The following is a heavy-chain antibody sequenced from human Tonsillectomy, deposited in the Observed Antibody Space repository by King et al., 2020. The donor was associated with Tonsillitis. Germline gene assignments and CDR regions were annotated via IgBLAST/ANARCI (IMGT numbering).Heavy chain of an antibody. Sequence: VQLVESGAEVKKPGESLKISCKGSGYSFNTYWIAWVRQMPGKGLEWMGLIYPGDSDSRYSPPFRGQVTISADNAITTAYLQWSSLKALDTAIYYCARQGDTACLYSSCWDVWGQGTAVTVSS. CDR1: GYSFNTYW. D-gene: IGHD6-19*01. J-gene: IGHJ6*02. V-gene: IGHV5-51*01. CDR2: IYPGDSDS. CDR3: ARQGDTACLYSSCWDV.